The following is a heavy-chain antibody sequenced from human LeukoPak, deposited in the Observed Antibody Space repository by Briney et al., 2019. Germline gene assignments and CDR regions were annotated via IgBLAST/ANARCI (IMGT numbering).Heavy chain of an antibody. V-gene: IGHV4-61*02. D-gene: IGHD1-26*01. CDR2: IYTSGST. CDR3: ARGKSIRGSYYSRAYYFDY. CDR1: GGSISSGSYY. J-gene: IGHJ4*02. Sequence: SETLSLTCTVSGGSISSGSYYWSWIRQPAGKGLEWIGRIYTSGSTNYNPSLKSRVTISVDTSKNQFSLKLSSVTAADTAVYYCARGKSIRGSYYSRAYYFDYWGQGTLVTVSS.